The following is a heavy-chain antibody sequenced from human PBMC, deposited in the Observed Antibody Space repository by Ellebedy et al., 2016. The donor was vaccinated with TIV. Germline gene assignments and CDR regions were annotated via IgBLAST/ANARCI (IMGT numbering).Heavy chain of an antibody. V-gene: IGHV3-21*01. CDR3: ARPMFYYHYYMDV. J-gene: IGHJ6*03. CDR2: ISDRNSKR. CDR1: GFVFKSYS. Sequence: GGSLRLSXAASGFVFKSYSMNWVRQAPGKGLEWVASISDRNSKRFYSDSVKGRFIISRDDATSSLLLEMNTLRVEDTAVYYCARPMFYYHYYMDVWGKGTTVIV. D-gene: IGHD3-10*02.